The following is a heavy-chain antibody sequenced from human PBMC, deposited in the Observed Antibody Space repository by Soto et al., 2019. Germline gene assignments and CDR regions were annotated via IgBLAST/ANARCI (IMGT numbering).Heavy chain of an antibody. D-gene: IGHD6-13*01. CDR3: ARDVEQQLVEGNWFDP. J-gene: IGHJ5*02. Sequence: GSLRLSCAASGFTFSSYAMSWVRQAPGKGLEWVSAISGSGGSTYYADSVKGRFTISRDNSKNTLYLQMNSLRAEDTAVYYCARDVEQQLVEGNWFDPWGQGTLVTVS. V-gene: IGHV3-23*01. CDR1: GFTFSSYA. CDR2: ISGSGGST.